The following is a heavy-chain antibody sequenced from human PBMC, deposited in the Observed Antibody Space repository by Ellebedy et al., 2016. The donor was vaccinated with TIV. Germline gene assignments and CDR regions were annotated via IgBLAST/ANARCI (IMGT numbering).Heavy chain of an antibody. CDR1: GFTFSSYG. D-gene: IGHD3-9*01. J-gene: IGHJ3*02. CDR2: IWYDGSNK. V-gene: IGHV3-33*01. Sequence: GGSLRLXXAASGFTFSSYGMHWVRQAPGKGLEWVAVIWYDGSNKYYADSVKGRFTISRDNSKNTLYLQMNSLRAEDTAVYYCARDYTIFWGIGAFDIWGQGTMVTVSS. CDR3: ARDYTIFWGIGAFDI.